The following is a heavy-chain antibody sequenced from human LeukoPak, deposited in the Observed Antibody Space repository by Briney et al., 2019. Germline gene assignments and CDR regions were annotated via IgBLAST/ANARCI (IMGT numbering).Heavy chain of an antibody. CDR1: GFTFSTYA. CDR3: AKLGTTGTTGSHTDY. D-gene: IGHD1-1*01. Sequence: GGSLRLSCAASGFTFSTYAMSWVRQVPGKGLEWVSVISGSGGSTYYADSVKGRFTISRDNSKNTLYLQMNSLRAEDTAVYYCAKLGTTGTTGSHTDYWGQGALVTVSS. J-gene: IGHJ4*02. V-gene: IGHV3-23*01. CDR2: ISGSGGST.